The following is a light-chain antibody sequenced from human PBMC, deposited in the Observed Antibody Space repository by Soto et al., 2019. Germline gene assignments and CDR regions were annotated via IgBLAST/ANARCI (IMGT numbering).Light chain of an antibody. CDR3: QQRSDWPPT. V-gene: IGKV3-11*01. Sequence: ESVLTQSPGTLSLSPGERATLSCRASQSVRSYLAWYQQKPGQAPRLLIYDASNRATGIPARFSGSGSGTDFTLTVSSLEPEDFAVYYRQQRSDWPPTFGGGTKVDVK. J-gene: IGKJ4*01. CDR1: QSVRSY. CDR2: DAS.